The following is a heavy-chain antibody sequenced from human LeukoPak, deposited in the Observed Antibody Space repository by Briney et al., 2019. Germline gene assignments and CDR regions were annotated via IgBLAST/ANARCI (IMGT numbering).Heavy chain of an antibody. Sequence: PGGSLRLSCAASGFTFSSYSMNWVRQAPGKGLEWLSSISGGGVSTYYADSVKGRFTISRDNSNNTLYLQMTSLRAEDTAVYYCVVRGDGYYMDVWGKGTAVTISS. D-gene: IGHD3-10*01. CDR3: VVRGDGYYMDV. CDR2: ISGGGVST. V-gene: IGHV3-23*01. J-gene: IGHJ6*03. CDR1: GFTFSSYS.